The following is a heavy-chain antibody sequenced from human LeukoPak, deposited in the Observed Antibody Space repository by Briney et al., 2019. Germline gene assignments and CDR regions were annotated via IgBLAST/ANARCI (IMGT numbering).Heavy chain of an antibody. CDR3: TRDPGIAVNY. CDR1: GYSISSGYY. D-gene: IGHD6-19*01. Sequence: LSLTCTVSGYSISSGYYWGWIRQPPGKGLEWVGFIRSKAYGGTTEYAASVKGRFTISRDDSKSIAYLQMNSLKTEDTAVYYCTRDPGIAVNYWGQGTLVTVSS. J-gene: IGHJ4*02. CDR2: IRSKAYGGTT. V-gene: IGHV3-49*03.